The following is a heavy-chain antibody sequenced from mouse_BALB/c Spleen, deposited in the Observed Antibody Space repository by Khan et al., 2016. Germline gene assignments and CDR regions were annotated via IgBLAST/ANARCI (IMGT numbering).Heavy chain of an antibody. V-gene: IGHV1S81*02. CDR2: INPSNGDT. CDR1: GYTITSYY. J-gene: IGHJ1*01. CDR3: TSV. Sequence: QVQLQQPGAELVKPGASVTLSCEASGYTITSYYMNWVKQRPGQGLQWLGEINPSNGDTNLNEKIKGKAKRTVDKSSSTAYMQLCSLTSEDSTVYYGTSVW.